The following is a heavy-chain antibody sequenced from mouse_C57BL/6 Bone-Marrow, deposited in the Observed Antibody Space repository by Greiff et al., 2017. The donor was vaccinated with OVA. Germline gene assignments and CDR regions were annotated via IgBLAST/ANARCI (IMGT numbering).Heavy chain of an antibody. CDR3: ARGEDYDGRDY. CDR1: GFTFSSYA. CDR2: ISDGGSYT. D-gene: IGHD2-4*01. Sequence: EVQVVESGGGLVKPGGSLKLSCAASGFTFSSYAMSWVRQTPEKRLEWVATISDGGSYTYYPDNVKGRFTISRDNAKNNLYLQMSHLKSEDTAMYYCARGEDYDGRDYWGQGTSVTVSS. J-gene: IGHJ4*01. V-gene: IGHV5-4*01.